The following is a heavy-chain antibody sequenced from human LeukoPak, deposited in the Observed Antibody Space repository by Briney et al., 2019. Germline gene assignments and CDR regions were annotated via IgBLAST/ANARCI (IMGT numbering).Heavy chain of an antibody. CDR3: ARDILMVGATHYFDY. CDR1: GGSITTYY. Sequence: SETLSLTCTVSGGSITTYYWSWLRQSPGRGLEWIGYIHHSVSPTYNPSLKSRVTISVDTSKNQFSLKVSSVTAADTAVYYCARDILMVGATHYFDYWGQRTLVTVSS. D-gene: IGHD1-26*01. J-gene: IGHJ4*02. CDR2: IHHSVSP. V-gene: IGHV4-59*01.